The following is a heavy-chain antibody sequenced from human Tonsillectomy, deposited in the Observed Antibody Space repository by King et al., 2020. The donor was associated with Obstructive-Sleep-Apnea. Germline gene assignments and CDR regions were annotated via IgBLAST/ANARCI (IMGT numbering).Heavy chain of an antibody. V-gene: IGHV3-30*04. CDR1: GFTLSASV. J-gene: IGHJ4*02. CDR2: MSIGGNTK. D-gene: IGHD3-10*01. CDR3: AGDRALWSDFDY. Sequence: VQLVESGGGVVQPGRSLRLSCVASGFTLSASVMHWVRQAPGKGLEWVAFMSIGGNTKYYANSVKGRFTISRDTSKNTLYLQMNSLRPGDTALYYCAGDRALWSDFDYWGQGTLVTVSS.